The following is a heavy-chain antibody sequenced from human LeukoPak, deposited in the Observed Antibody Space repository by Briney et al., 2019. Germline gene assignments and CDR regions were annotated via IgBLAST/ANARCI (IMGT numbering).Heavy chain of an antibody. CDR2: MYQSGST. J-gene: IGHJ4*02. D-gene: IGHD4-17*01. V-gene: IGHV4-30-2*01. CDR3: ARGTVTETFDY. Sequence: PSETLSLTCAVYGGSFSGCSWSWIRKPPGKGLEWIGYMYQSGSTYYNPSLQSRVTISVDRSKNQFSLKLSSVTAADTAVYYCARGTVTETFDYWGQGTLVTVSS. CDR1: GGSFSGCS.